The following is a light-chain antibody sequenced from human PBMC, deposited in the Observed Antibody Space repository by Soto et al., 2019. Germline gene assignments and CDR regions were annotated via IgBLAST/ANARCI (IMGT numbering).Light chain of an antibody. CDR3: QQLQRTPFT. Sequence: QLTQSPSSLSASVGDRVTITCRASQAVSRYLAWYQQKAGKAPKLLIYGASTLQSGVPSRFSGFGSGTEFTLTSSSLQPEDFATYHCQQLQRTPFTFGPGTTVD. CDR1: QAVSRY. V-gene: IGKV1-9*01. J-gene: IGKJ3*01. CDR2: GAS.